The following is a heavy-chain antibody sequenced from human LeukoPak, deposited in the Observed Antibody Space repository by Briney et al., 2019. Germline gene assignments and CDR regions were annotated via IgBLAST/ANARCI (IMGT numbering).Heavy chain of an antibody. V-gene: IGHV4-59*08. D-gene: IGHD6-19*01. CDR2: IYYSGGT. Sequence: PSETLSLTCTVSGGSISSYYWSWIRQPPGRGLERIGCIYYSGGTKYNPSLTSRVTISVDTSKNQSSLQLTSVTAADTAVYYCARAVAGTLVRFDYWGQGTLVTVSS. CDR3: ARAVAGTLVRFDY. J-gene: IGHJ4*02. CDR1: GGSISSYY.